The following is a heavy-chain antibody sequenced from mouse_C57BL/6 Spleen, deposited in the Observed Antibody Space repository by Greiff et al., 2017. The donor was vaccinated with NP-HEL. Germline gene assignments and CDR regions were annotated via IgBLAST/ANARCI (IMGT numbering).Heavy chain of an antibody. CDR3: ARRSYSNYQYYYAMDY. D-gene: IGHD2-5*01. J-gene: IGHJ4*01. CDR2: IRNKANGYTT. V-gene: IGHV7-3*01. CDR1: GFTFTDYY. Sequence: EVQVVESGGGLVQPGGSLSLSCAASGFTFTDYYMSWVRQPPGKALEWLGFIRNKANGYTTEYSASVKGRFTISRDNSQSILYLQMNVLRAEDSVTYYCARRSYSNYQYYYAMDYWGQGTSVTVSS.